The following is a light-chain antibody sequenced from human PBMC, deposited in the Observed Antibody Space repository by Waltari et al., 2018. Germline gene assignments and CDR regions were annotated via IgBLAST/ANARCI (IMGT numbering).Light chain of an antibody. CDR2: WAS. Sequence: DIVMTQSPDSLAVSLGERATINCKSSRSVFYSSNSKNYLAWYQQKPRQPPKLLIYWASTRESGVPDRFSGSGSGTDFTLTINNLQAEDVAVYYCHQYFTTPWTFGQGTKVKVK. V-gene: IGKV4-1*01. CDR3: HQYFTTPWT. CDR1: RSVFYSSNSKNY. J-gene: IGKJ1*01.